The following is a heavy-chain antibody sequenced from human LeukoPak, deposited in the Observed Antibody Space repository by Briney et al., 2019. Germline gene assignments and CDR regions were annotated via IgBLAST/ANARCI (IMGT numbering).Heavy chain of an antibody. D-gene: IGHD3-10*01. CDR1: GFTVSNNF. CDR2: IYSGGNT. V-gene: IGHV3-53*01. Sequence: GGSLRLPCAASGFTVSNNFMNWVRQAPGKGLERVSIIYSGGNTYYAESVKGRFTISRDNSKNTLYLQMNSLRTEDTAVYFCARDYGSGRRAFDIWGQGTMVTVSS. CDR3: ARDYGSGRRAFDI. J-gene: IGHJ3*02.